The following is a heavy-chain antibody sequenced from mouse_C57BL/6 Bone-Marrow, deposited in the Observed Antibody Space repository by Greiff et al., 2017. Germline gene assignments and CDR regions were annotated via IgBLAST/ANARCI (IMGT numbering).Heavy chain of an antibody. J-gene: IGHJ2*01. CDR3: AGGLGDFDY. CDR1: GFTFSSYG. D-gene: IGHD4-1*01. V-gene: IGHV5-6*01. Sequence: EVKLMESGGDLVKPGGSLKLSCAAFGFTFSSYGMSWVRQTPDKRLEWVATISSGGSYTYYPDSVKGRFTISRDNAKNTLYLQMSSLKSEDTAMYYCAGGLGDFDYWGQGTTLTVSS. CDR2: ISSGGSYT.